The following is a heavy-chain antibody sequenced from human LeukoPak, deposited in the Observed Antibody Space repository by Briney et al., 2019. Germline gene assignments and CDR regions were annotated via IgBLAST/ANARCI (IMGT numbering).Heavy chain of an antibody. CDR3: ARSAWQQLGTINWFDP. CDR2: INPHSGGT. J-gene: IGHJ5*02. Sequence: ASVKVSCKASGYTFTGYYIHWVRQAPGQGLEWMGWINPHSGGTNYAQKFQGGVTMTRDTSITTAYMELSRLRSDDTAVYYCARSAWQQLGTINWFDPWGQGTLVTVSS. CDR1: GYTFTGYY. V-gene: IGHV1-2*02. D-gene: IGHD6-13*01.